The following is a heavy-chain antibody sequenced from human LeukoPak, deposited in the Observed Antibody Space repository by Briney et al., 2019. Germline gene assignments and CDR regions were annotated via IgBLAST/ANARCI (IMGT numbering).Heavy chain of an antibody. D-gene: IGHD1-26*01. CDR2: ISSSSWDI. CDR3: AKGSLAVPTTPFDF. V-gene: IGHV3-21*04. Sequence: GGSLRLSCAASGFTFSTYIMNWVRQAPGKGLEWVSSISSSSWDISYADSVKGRFTISRDNAKNLLYLQMNSLRVDDTAVFYCAKGSLAVPTTPFDFWGQGTLVTVSS. J-gene: IGHJ4*02. CDR1: GFTFSTYI.